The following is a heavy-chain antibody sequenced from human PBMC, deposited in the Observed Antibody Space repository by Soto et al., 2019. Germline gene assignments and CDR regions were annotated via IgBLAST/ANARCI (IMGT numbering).Heavy chain of an antibody. V-gene: IGHV4-59*01. CDR1: GDSISSNY. CDR2: ISNSGYT. J-gene: IGHJ4*02. CDR3: ARKNDYYDY. Sequence: SETLSLTCTVSGDSISSNYWSWIRQPPGRGLEWIGYISNSGYTNYNPSLKSRVTISVDTSKNQFSLKLSSVTAADTAVYYCARKNDYYDYWGQGTRVTVSS.